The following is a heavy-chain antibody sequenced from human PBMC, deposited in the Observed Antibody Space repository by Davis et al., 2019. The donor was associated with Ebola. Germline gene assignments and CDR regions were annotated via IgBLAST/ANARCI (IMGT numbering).Heavy chain of an antibody. Sequence: GESLKISCVASGFTFSSYGMSWVRQAPGKGLEWVAIISGSGGSTHYVDSVKARFTISRDNSKNSLYLQMNSLRAEDTAVYYCARAPDKAYQALYRCFDYWGQGTLVTVSS. D-gene: IGHD2-2*02. J-gene: IGHJ4*02. CDR2: ISGSGGST. V-gene: IGHV3-23*01. CDR3: ARAPDKAYQALYRCFDY. CDR1: GFTFSSYG.